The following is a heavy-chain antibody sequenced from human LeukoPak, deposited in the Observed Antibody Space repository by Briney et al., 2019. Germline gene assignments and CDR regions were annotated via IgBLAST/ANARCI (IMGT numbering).Heavy chain of an antibody. V-gene: IGHV4-59*01. J-gene: IGHJ5*02. CDR1: GGSISSYY. CDR2: IYYSGST. Sequence: SETLSLTCTVSGGSISSYYWSWIRQPPGKGLEWTGYIYYSGSTNYTPSLKSRVTISVDTSKNQFSLKLSSVTAADTAVYYCARATAMVKGYNWFDPWGQGTLVTVSS. D-gene: IGHD5-18*01. CDR3: ARATAMVKGYNWFDP.